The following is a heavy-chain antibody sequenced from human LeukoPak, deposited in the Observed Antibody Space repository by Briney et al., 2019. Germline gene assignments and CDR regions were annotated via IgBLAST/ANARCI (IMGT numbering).Heavy chain of an antibody. Sequence: SETLSLTCTVSGGSISSSSYYWGWIRQPPGKGLEWIGSIYYSGSTYYNPSLKSRVTISVDTSKNQFSLKLSSVTAADTAVYYCARDWWEPLNSWFDPWGQGTLVTVSP. D-gene: IGHD1-26*01. J-gene: IGHJ5*02. CDR2: IYYSGST. CDR1: GGSISSSSYY. V-gene: IGHV4-39*07. CDR3: ARDWWEPLNSWFDP.